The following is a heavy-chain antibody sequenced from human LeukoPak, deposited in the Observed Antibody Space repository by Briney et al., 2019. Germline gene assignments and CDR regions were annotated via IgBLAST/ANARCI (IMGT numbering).Heavy chain of an antibody. CDR2: IKQDGSEI. Sequence: VANIKQDGSEIYYVDSVKGRFTISRDNAKNSLYLQMNSLRAEDTAVYYCARARYSSSWLDYWGLGTLVTVSS. CDR3: ARARYSSSWLDY. V-gene: IGHV3-7*01. D-gene: IGHD6-13*01. J-gene: IGHJ4*02.